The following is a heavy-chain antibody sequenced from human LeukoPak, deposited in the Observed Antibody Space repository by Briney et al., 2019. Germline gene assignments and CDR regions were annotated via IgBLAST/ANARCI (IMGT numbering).Heavy chain of an antibody. V-gene: IGHV1-69*05. CDR1: GGTFSSYA. CDR3: AREHQDSSSSFGAFDI. CDR2: IIPIFGTA. J-gene: IGHJ3*02. D-gene: IGHD6-6*01. Sequence: SVKVSCKASGGTFSSYAISWVRQAPGQGLEWMGGIIPIFGTANYAQKFQGRVTITTDESTSTAYMELSSLRSEDTAVYYCAREHQDSSSSFGAFDIWGQGTMVTVSP.